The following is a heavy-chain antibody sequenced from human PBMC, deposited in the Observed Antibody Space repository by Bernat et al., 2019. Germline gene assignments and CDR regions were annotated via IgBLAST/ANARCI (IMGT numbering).Heavy chain of an antibody. J-gene: IGHJ6*02. V-gene: IGHV4-39*01. CDR2: IYYSGST. Sequence: QLQLQESGPGLVKPSETLSLTCTVSGGSISSSSYHWGWIRQPPGKGLEWIGSIYYSGSTYYNPSLKSRVTISVDTSKNQFSLKLSSVTAADTAVYYCARTKYGSGSYRPWGQGTTVTVSS. D-gene: IGHD3-10*01. CDR1: GGSISSSSYH. CDR3: ARTKYGSGSYRP.